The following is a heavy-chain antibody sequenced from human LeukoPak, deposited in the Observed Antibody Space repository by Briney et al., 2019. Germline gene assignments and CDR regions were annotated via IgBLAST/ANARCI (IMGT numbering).Heavy chain of an antibody. CDR3: AKDRCSSSTCREASEI. J-gene: IGHJ3*02. Sequence: PGGSLRLSCAVSGFTFSRYGMHWIRRAPGKGMEWVAFIWYDGKNDQEYAESVKGRFTISRDNSKNTLYLQMNSLRTEDTAMYYCAKDRCSSSTCREASEIWGQGTLVTVSS. D-gene: IGHD2-2*01. V-gene: IGHV3-30*02. CDR2: IWYDGKNDQ. CDR1: GFTFSRYG.